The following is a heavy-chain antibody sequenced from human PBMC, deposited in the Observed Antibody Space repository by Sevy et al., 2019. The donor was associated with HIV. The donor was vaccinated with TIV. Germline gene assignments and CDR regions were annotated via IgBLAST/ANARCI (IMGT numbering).Heavy chain of an antibody. D-gene: IGHD4-17*01. CDR1: GYSFSSYW. CDR2: IYPGDSDI. V-gene: IGHV5-51*01. Sequence: GESLKISCKGSGYSFSSYWIGWVRQMPGKGLEWMGVIYPGDSDIRYSPSFQGQVTISADRSTSTAYLQWSSLKVSDTAIYYCARHGPHGVSRGYYFDYWGQGSLVTVSS. CDR3: ARHGPHGVSRGYYFDY. J-gene: IGHJ4*02.